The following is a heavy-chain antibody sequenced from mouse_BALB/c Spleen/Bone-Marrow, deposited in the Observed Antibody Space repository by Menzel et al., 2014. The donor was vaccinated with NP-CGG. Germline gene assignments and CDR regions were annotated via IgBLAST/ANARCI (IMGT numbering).Heavy chain of an antibody. CDR1: GFNIKDTY. V-gene: IGHV14-3*02. J-gene: IGHJ4*01. CDR2: IDPANGNT. D-gene: IGHD1-1*01. CDR3: ATLTTGVDAMDY. Sequence: VQLQQSGAELVKPGASVKLTCTASGFNIKDTYMHWVKQRPEQGLEWIGRIDPANGNTKYDPKFQGKATITADTSSNTAYLHIRSPASEDADVYSCATLTTGVDAMDYWGQGTTVTVSS.